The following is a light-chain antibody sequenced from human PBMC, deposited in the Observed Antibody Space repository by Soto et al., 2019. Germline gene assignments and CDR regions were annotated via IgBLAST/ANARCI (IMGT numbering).Light chain of an antibody. CDR1: SSDVGGYNY. CDR3: NSYTSKSTGV. V-gene: IGLV2-14*01. J-gene: IGLJ1*01. Sequence: QSALTQPASGSGSPGQSITISCTGTSSDVGGYNYVSWYQQHPGKAPKLIIFDVINRPSGVSNRVSGSKSRNTASLTSSGLQAEDEADYYCNSYTSKSTGVFGTGTKVTVL. CDR2: DVI.